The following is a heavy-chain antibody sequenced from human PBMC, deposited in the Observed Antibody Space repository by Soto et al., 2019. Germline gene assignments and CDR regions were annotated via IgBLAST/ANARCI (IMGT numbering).Heavy chain of an antibody. CDR3: AKPGVYSCSWRHAIDV. V-gene: IGHV3-23*01. Sequence: PEGSLRLTCADSGWTCSSYAMSWVRQAPGKGLEWVSAISGSGGSTYYADSVKGRFTISRDNSENTLDLQMNSLRAGDTAVYYCAKPGVYSCSWRHAIDVWGQGTMVTVSS. D-gene: IGHD6-13*01. CDR2: ISGSGGST. J-gene: IGHJ3*01. CDR1: GWTCSSYA.